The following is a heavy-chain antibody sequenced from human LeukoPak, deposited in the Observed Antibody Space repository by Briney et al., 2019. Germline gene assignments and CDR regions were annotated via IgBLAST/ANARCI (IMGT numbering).Heavy chain of an antibody. CDR3: ARGGKDDYGDYLVFDI. CDR1: GFTFSNYY. CDR2: IRSSGSTI. Sequence: GGSLRLSCAASGFTFSNYYMSWIPDAPGGGLEGGSYIRSSGSTIYYADSVKGRFTISRDNAKNSLYLKMNSLRADDTAVYYCARGGKDDYGDYLVFDIWGQGTMVTVSS. J-gene: IGHJ3*02. D-gene: IGHD4-17*01. V-gene: IGHV3-11*01.